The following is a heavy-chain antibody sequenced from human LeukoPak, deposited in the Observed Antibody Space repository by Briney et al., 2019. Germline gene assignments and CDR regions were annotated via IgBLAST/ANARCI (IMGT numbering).Heavy chain of an antibody. CDR2: INAGNGNT. CDR3: ARGYCSGTSCQYYFDY. D-gene: IGHD2-2*01. J-gene: IGHJ4*02. V-gene: IGHV1-3*01. CDR1: GYTFTSYA. Sequence: AASVKVSCKASGYTFTSYAIHWVRQAPGQRLEWLGWINAGNGNTKYSQKFQGRVTITSDTSATTAYMELTSLRSEDTAVYFCARGYCSGTSCQYYFDYWGQGTLVTVSS.